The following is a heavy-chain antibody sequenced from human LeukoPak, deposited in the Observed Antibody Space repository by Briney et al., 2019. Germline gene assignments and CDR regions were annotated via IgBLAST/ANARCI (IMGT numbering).Heavy chain of an antibody. CDR1: GFSFSNHY. CDR2: INEDGSNK. CDR3: TRVIVAVPGYFDYFDF. D-gene: IGHD6-19*01. Sequence: GGSLRLSCTASGFSFSNHYMRWIRQAPGKGLEWVANINEDGSNKWHLGSVKGRFTVSGDNARNSLYLQMSSLRVEDTAVYYCTRVIVAVPGYFDYFDFWGQGVLVTVSS. J-gene: IGHJ4*02. V-gene: IGHV3-7*01.